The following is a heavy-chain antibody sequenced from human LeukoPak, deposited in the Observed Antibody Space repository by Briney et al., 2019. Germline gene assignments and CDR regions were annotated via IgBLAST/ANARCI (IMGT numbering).Heavy chain of an antibody. J-gene: IGHJ4*02. V-gene: IGHV3-7*01. CDR2: INQDGSET. Sequence: GGSLRLSCAASGFTPRKYWMSWVRQAPGKGLEWVANINQDGSETYYADSVKGRFTMSRDNGKNSLDLQMNSLRAEDTAVYYCARPELPGWSVLSDFWGQGTLVTVSS. D-gene: IGHD2-15*01. CDR3: ARPELPGWSVLSDF. CDR1: GFTPRKYW.